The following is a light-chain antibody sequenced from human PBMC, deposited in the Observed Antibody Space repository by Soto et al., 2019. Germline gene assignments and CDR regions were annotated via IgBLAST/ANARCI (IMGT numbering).Light chain of an antibody. CDR1: SSNIGAGYD. J-gene: IGLJ2*01. CDR3: QSYDISLSVSVI. Sequence: QSVLTQPPSVSGAPGQRVTISCTGSSSNIGAGYDVQWYQQLPGAAPKLLIFGNSNRPSGVPDRFSGSRSGTSASLAITGLQAEDEADYFCQSYDISLSVSVIFGGGTKLIVL. CDR2: GNS. V-gene: IGLV1-40*01.